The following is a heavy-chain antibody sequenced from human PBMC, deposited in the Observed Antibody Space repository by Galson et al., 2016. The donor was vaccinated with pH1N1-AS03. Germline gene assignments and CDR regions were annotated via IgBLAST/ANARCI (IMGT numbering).Heavy chain of an antibody. V-gene: IGHV5-51*01. CDR3: AIWVDFWSGLPYDFDD. Sequence: QSGAEVKKPGESLKISCKGSGYRFTSHWIGWVRQMPGKGLEWMGVIYPGDSGTRYSPSFQGQVTISVDKSISTAYLQWSSLKASDTAMYYCAIWVDFWSGLPYDFDDWGQGTLVTVSS. D-gene: IGHD3-3*01. CDR2: IYPGDSGT. CDR1: GYRFTSHW. J-gene: IGHJ4*02.